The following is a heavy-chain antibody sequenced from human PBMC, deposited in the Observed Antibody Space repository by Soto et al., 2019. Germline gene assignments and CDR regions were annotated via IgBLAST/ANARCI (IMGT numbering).Heavy chain of an antibody. CDR1: GFTFNQYA. CDR2: ISGAGGVT. V-gene: IGHV3-23*01. D-gene: IGHD2-2*01. J-gene: IGHJ4*02. CDR3: AKGGCSRSSCSCDW. Sequence: EVQVLESGGGLVQPGGSLRLSCGASGFTFNQYAMNWVRQAPGKGLDWVSAISGAGGVTEYADSVKGRFTISRDNSKNTVYLDMNSLRVEYTAVYYCAKGGCSRSSCSCDWWGQGTRVTVSS.